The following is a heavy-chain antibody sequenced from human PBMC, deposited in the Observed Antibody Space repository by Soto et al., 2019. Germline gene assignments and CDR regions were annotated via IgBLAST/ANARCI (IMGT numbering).Heavy chain of an antibody. J-gene: IGHJ6*02. CDR2: INPNSGGT. CDR1: GYTFTGYY. D-gene: IGHD1-1*01. Sequence: QVQLVQSGAEVKKPWASVKVSCKASGYTFTGYYMHWVRQAPGQGLAWMGWINPNSGGTNYAQKFQGRVTMTRDTAITTAYMEISRLSSDDTAVYYCARDVNWNSYYGMDFWGQGTTVTVSS. V-gene: IGHV1-2*02. CDR3: ARDVNWNSYYGMDF.